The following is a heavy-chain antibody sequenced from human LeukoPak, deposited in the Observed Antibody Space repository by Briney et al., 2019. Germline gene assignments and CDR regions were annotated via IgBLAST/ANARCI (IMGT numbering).Heavy chain of an antibody. V-gene: IGHV3-30*18. J-gene: IGHJ5*01. D-gene: IGHD2-2*02. CDR2: IAYDGKNK. CDR1: GLSFSNYG. CDR3: AKNRIPTAITPDS. Sequence: GTSLRLSCVGSGLSFSNYGIHWVRQAPGMGLEWVAVIAYDGKNKYYTDSVKGRFTISRDNSKSTVYLQMNSLRAEDTALYYCAKNRIPTAITPDSWGQGTLVTVSS.